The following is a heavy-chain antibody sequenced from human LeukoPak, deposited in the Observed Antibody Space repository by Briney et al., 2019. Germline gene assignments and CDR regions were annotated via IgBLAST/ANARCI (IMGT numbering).Heavy chain of an antibody. CDR2: ISSSGSTI. Sequence: QPGGSLRLSCAASGFTFSSYEMNWVRQAPGKGLEWVSYISSSGSTIYYADSVKGRFTISRDNAKNSLYLQMNSLRAEDTAVYHCARDRYCSGGYCYSRADYWGQGTLVTVSS. CDR3: ARDRYCSGGYCYSRADY. J-gene: IGHJ4*02. D-gene: IGHD2-15*01. V-gene: IGHV3-48*03. CDR1: GFTFSSYE.